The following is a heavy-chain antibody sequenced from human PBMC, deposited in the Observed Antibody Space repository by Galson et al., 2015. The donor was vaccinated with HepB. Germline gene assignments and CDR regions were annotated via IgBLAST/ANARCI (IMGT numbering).Heavy chain of an antibody. CDR1: GFTFSSYS. D-gene: IGHD6-19*01. V-gene: IGHV3-21*01. CDR2: ISSSSSYI. J-gene: IGHJ4*02. Sequence: SLRLSCAASGFTFSSYSMNWVRQAPGKGLEWVSSISSSSSYIYYADSVKGRFTISRDNAKNSLYLQMNSLRAEDTAVYYCARNIQQWLVHDYWGQGTLVTVSS. CDR3: ARNIQQWLVHDY.